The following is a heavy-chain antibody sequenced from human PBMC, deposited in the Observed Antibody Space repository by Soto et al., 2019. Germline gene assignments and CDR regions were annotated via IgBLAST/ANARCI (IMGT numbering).Heavy chain of an antibody. J-gene: IGHJ4*02. CDR3: AGPVVTPVYFDY. V-gene: IGHV1-69*06. D-gene: IGHD2-21*02. CDR2: IIPILGTA. Sequence: QVQLVQSGAEVKKPGSSVKVSCKASGDTFSSYAISWVRQAPGQGLEWMGWIIPILGTANYAQKFQGRVTITADKATSKPYMELSSLRSEDTSVYYCAGPVVTPVYFDYWGQGTLVTVSS. CDR1: GDTFSSYA.